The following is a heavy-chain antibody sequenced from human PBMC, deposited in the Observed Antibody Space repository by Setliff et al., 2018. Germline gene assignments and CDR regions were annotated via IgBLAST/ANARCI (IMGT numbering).Heavy chain of an antibody. V-gene: IGHV4-59*11. Sequence: KPSETLSLTCTVSGVSISSHYWSWIRQPPGKGLEWIGYVYYSGIANYSPSLKSRLTISVDTSKNQFSLKLRSVTAADTAVYYCARGGTFRYFDYWGQGTPVTVSS. CDR1: GVSISSHY. CDR2: VYYSGIA. D-gene: IGHD5-12*01. CDR3: ARGGTFRYFDY. J-gene: IGHJ4*02.